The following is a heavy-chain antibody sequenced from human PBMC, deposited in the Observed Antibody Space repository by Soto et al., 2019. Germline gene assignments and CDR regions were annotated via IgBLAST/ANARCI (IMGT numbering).Heavy chain of an antibody. Sequence: ASVKVSCKASGYTFTTYGITWVRQAPGQGLEWMGWISAYSGNTNYAQKLQGRLTVTTDTSTNTAYMDLRSLRSDDAAVYYCARVVKAGDYGDYGRYYFDYWGHGTLVTVSS. CDR2: ISAYSGNT. D-gene: IGHD4-17*01. CDR1: GYTFTTYG. V-gene: IGHV1-18*04. J-gene: IGHJ4*01. CDR3: ARVVKAGDYGDYGRYYFDY.